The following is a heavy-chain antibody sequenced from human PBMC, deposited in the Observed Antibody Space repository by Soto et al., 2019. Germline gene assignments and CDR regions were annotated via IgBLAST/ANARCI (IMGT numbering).Heavy chain of an antibody. J-gene: IGHJ4*02. CDR2: INPYNGKT. D-gene: IGHD6-19*01. CDR3: ARGSDALGW. Sequence: QVQLVQSGAEVKKPGASVKVSCKASGYTFTSYGITWVRQAPGQGLERMGWINPYNGKTNYGQQFQVRVSMTTDTSTSAAYMEVRSLRSDDTAIYYCARGSDALGWWGQGTLVTVSS. V-gene: IGHV1-18*01. CDR1: GYTFTSYG.